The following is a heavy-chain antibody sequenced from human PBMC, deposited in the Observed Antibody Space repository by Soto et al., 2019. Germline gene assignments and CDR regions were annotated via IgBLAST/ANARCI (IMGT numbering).Heavy chain of an antibody. Sequence: PSETLSLTCTVSGGSISSSSYYWGWIRQPPGKGLEWIGSIYYSGSTYYNPSLKSRVTISVDTSKNQFSLKLSSVTAADTAVYYCARPRFLEWLSDGDYYYYYMDVWGKGTTVTVSS. CDR2: IYYSGST. J-gene: IGHJ6*03. D-gene: IGHD3-3*01. V-gene: IGHV4-39*01. CDR1: GGSISSSSYY. CDR3: ARPRFLEWLSDGDYYYYYMDV.